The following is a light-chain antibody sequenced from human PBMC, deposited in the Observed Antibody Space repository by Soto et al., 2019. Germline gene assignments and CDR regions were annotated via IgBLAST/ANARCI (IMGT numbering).Light chain of an antibody. CDR2: EVN. V-gene: IGLV2-8*01. Sequence: QSVLTQPPSASGSPGQSVAISCTGTSSDVGGYNYVSWYQQHPGKAPKLMIYEVNKRPSGVPDRFSGSKSGNTASLTVSGLQAEDEADYYCQSYDNILSGPLFGGGTKLTVL. CDR3: QSYDNILSGPL. CDR1: SSDVGGYNY. J-gene: IGLJ3*02.